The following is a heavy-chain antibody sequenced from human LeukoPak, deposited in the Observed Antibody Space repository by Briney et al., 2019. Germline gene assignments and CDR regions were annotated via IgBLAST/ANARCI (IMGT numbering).Heavy chain of an antibody. CDR2: IFYSGTT. J-gene: IGHJ4*02. V-gene: IGHV4-31*03. CDR1: GDSISSDTYY. CDR3: ARDRPREQLAFDY. Sequence: SETLSLTCTVSGDSISSDTYYWSWIRQHPGKGLEWIGYIFYSGTTYYNPSLKSRVTISVDTSKNQFSLKLSSVTAADTAVYYCARDRPREQLAFDYWGQGTLVTVSS. D-gene: IGHD6-13*01.